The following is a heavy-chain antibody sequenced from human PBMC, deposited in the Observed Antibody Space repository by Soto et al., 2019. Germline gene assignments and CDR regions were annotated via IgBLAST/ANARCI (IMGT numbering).Heavy chain of an antibody. CDR3: AASSPPILHSTIYNWFDP. D-gene: IGHD1-26*01. CDR1: GFTFSSSA. J-gene: IGHJ5*02. Sequence: QKQLVQSGPEVKKPGPSVKVSCKASGFTFSSSAVQWVRQARGQRLEWIGWIVVGSANTNYAQSFQERVTFTRDMTTSTSYMQLSSPASEDTAVYYCAASSPPILHSTIYNWFDPWGQGTLVTVSS. CDR2: IVVGSANT. V-gene: IGHV1-58*01.